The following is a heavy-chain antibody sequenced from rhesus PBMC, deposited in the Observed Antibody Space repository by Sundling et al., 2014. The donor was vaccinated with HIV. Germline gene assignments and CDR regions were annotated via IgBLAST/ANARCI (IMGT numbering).Heavy chain of an antibody. Sequence: QVQLQESGPGLVKPSETLSLTCAVSGGSISSNNWWTWIRQAPGKGLEWIGRISGSGGSTDYNPSLKSRVTISTDTSTNRFSLQLTSLTAADTAVYFCAKDYPGGFSDNWGQGVLVTVSS. D-gene: IGHD3-34*01. CDR1: GGSISSNNW. V-gene: IGHV4-160*01. J-gene: IGHJ4*01. CDR3: AKDYPGGFSDN. CDR2: ISGSGGST.